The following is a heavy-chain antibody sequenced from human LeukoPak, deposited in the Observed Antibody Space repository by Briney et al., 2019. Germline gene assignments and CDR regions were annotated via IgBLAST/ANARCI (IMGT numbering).Heavy chain of an antibody. CDR2: ISAYNGNT. D-gene: IGHD5-12*01. CDR3: ARVRNSGFRYVDS. CDR1: GYTFTNYA. J-gene: IGHJ4*02. V-gene: IGHV1-18*01. Sequence: ASVKVSCKASGYTFTNYAISWVRQAPGQGLEWVGWISAYNGNTSYAQKLQGRVTMTTDTSTSTAYMDLRSLRSDDTAVYYCARVRNSGFRYVDSWGQGTLVTVSS.